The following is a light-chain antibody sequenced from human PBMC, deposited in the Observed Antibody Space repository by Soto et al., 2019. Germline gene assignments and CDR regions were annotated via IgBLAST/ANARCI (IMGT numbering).Light chain of an antibody. Sequence: DIQMTHSPSSLSASVGDKVTITCRASLSISIFLNWIQHKPGEAPKPVIFAASSLHSGVPSRFSGSGSGTNFTLTISSLQPEDFAIYYCQQSFSLPFNFGPGTKVDI. CDR1: LSISIF. V-gene: IGKV1-39*01. CDR2: AAS. CDR3: QQSFSLPFN. J-gene: IGKJ3*01.